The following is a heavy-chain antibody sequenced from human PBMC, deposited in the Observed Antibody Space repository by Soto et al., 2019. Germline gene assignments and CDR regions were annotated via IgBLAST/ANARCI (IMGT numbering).Heavy chain of an antibody. J-gene: IGHJ4*02. CDR2: ISSSSDYI. V-gene: IGHV3-21*06. CDR3: ARARVYATGPLDF. D-gene: IGHD6-13*01. CDR1: VFTFTSYT. Sequence: GSLRLGCAASVFTFTSYTMNWVRQAPGKGLEWVSSISSSSDYIYYADSMKGRVTISRDNAKNSLFLDMNSLTGEDTAVYYCARARVYATGPLDFWGQGTLVTVSS.